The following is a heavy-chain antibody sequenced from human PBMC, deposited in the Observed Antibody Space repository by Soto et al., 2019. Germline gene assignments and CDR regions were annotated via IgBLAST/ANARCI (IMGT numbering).Heavy chain of an antibody. Sequence: QLQLQESGPGLVKPSETLSLTCTVSGGSISSSSYYWGWIRQPPGKGLEWIGSIYYSGSTYYNPSLKRRVTISVDTSKNQFSLKLSSVTAADTAVYYCARRVYSSSWYGLDYWGQGTLVTVSS. D-gene: IGHD6-13*01. CDR2: IYYSGST. V-gene: IGHV4-39*01. CDR3: ARRVYSSSWYGLDY. CDR1: GGSISSSSYY. J-gene: IGHJ4*02.